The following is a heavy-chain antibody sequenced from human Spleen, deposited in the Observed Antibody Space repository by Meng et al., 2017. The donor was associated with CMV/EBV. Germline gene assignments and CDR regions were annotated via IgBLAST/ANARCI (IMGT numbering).Heavy chain of an antibody. D-gene: IGHD2-2*01. V-gene: IGHV1-2*02. Sequence: ASVKVSCKTSGYAFTNYDIIWVRQAPGLGLEWMGWINPNSGGTNYAQKFQGRVTMTRDTSISTAYMELSRLRSDDTAVYYCARYCSSTSCPHNWFDPWGQGTLVTVSS. J-gene: IGHJ5*02. CDR2: INPNSGGT. CDR1: GYAFTNYD. CDR3: ARYCSSTSCPHNWFDP.